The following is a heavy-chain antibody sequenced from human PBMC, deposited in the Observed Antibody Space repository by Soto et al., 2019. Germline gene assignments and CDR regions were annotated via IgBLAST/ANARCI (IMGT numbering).Heavy chain of an antibody. CDR1: GFTFSSYW. Sequence: PGGSLRLSCAASGFTFSSYWMSWVRQAPGKGLEWVANIKQDGSEKYYVDSVKGRFTISRDNAKNSLYLQMNSLRAEDTAVYYCARDGYSGYAYYYYYGMDVWGQGTTVTVSS. D-gene: IGHD5-12*01. V-gene: IGHV3-7*05. CDR2: IKQDGSEK. J-gene: IGHJ6*02. CDR3: ARDGYSGYAYYYYYGMDV.